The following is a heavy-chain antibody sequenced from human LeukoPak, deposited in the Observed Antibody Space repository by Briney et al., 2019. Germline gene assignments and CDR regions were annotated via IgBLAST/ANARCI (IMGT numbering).Heavy chain of an antibody. CDR2: INTNTGNP. J-gene: IGHJ4*02. CDR1: GYTFTSYA. CDR3: ARAVYSSGWYTVWAIY. D-gene: IGHD6-19*01. V-gene: IGHV7-4-1*02. Sequence: ASVKVSCKASGYTFTSYAMNWVRQAPGQGLEWMGWINTNTGNPTYAQGFTGRFVFSLDTSVSTAYLQISSLRAEDTAVYYCARAVYSSGWYTVWAIYWGQGTLVTVSS.